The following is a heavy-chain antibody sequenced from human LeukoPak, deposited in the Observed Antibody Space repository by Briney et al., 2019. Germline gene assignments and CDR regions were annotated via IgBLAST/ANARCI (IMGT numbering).Heavy chain of an antibody. Sequence: GASVTVSCKASGGTFSSYAISWVRQAPGQGLEWMGGIIPIFGTANYAQKFQGRVTITADESTSTAYMELSSLRSEDTAVYYCARSVPRRWGTRWNQNSGSYPGYFDYWGQGTLVTVSS. CDR2: IIPIFGTA. V-gene: IGHV1-69*13. D-gene: IGHD1-26*01. CDR1: GGTFSSYA. J-gene: IGHJ4*02. CDR3: ARSVPRRWGTRWNQNSGSYPGYFDY.